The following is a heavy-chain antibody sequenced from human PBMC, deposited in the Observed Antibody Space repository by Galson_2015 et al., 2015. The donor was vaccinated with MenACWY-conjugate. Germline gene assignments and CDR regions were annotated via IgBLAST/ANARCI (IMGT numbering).Heavy chain of an antibody. D-gene: IGHD3-16*01. CDR1: GGSISSSTYH. J-gene: IGHJ4*02. V-gene: IGHV4-39*07. CDR2: IHFGGST. CDR3: ARDLGQSAFATWYFDY. Sequence: SETLSLTCTVSGGSISSSTYHWGWIRQPPGKGLEWIGSIHFGGSTYYNPSLKSRVTISQDTSKNQFSLKLSSVTAADTAVYYCARDLGQSAFATWYFDYWGQGTLVTVSS.